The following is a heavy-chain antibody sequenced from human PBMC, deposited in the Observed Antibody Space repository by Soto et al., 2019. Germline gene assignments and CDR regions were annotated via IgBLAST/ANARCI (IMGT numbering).Heavy chain of an antibody. D-gene: IGHD5-12*01. CDR2: IKSKTDGGTT. CDR1: GFTFSNAW. J-gene: IGHJ4*02. V-gene: IGHV3-15*01. Sequence: EVQLVESGGGLVKPGGSLRLSCAASGFTFSNAWMSWVRQAPGKGLEWVGRIKSKTDGGTTDYAAPVKGRFTISRDDSNNTLYLQMNSLKTEDTAVYYCTTYPADGYALDYWGQGTLVTVSS. CDR3: TTYPADGYALDY.